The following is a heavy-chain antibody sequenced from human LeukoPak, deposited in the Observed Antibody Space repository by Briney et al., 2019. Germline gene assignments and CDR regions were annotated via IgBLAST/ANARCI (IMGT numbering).Heavy chain of an antibody. D-gene: IGHD4-23*01. CDR1: GFTFSSYW. J-gene: IGHJ6*02. Sequence: PGGSLRLSCAASGFTFSSYWMHWVRQAPGKGLVWVSRINSDGSSTSYADSVKGRFTISRDNAKNTLYLQMNSLRAEDTAVYYCAKAALDYGGNSRGDYYYYGMDVWGQGTTVTVSS. CDR3: AKAALDYGGNSRGDYYYYGMDV. CDR2: INSDGSST. V-gene: IGHV3-74*01.